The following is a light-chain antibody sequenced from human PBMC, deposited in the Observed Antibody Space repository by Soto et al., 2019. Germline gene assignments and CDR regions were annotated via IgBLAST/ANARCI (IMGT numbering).Light chain of an antibody. CDR2: EAT. Sequence: QSALTQPASVSGSPEQSITISCTGTSNDVGRYNLVSWYQQHPGKAPKVMIYEATKRPSGVSNRFSGSKSGNTASLTISGLQAEDEADYYCCSYVGGYSYVFGIGTKVTVL. CDR3: CSYVGGYSYV. V-gene: IGLV2-23*01. J-gene: IGLJ1*01. CDR1: SNDVGRYNL.